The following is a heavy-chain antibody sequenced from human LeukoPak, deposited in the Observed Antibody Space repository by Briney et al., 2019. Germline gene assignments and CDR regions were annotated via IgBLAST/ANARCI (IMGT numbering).Heavy chain of an antibody. D-gene: IGHD2-8*01. V-gene: IGHV3-23*01. CDR2: ITGSGDST. J-gene: IGHJ3*02. Sequence: GGSLRLSCAAARFRLASGSYAMNWIRQAPGKGLQWISSITGSGDSTYYADSVKGRFTISRDNSKNTLYLQMNSLRVDDTAVYYCARNGAFHIWGQGTMVTVSS. CDR1: RFRLASGSYA. CDR3: ARNGAFHI.